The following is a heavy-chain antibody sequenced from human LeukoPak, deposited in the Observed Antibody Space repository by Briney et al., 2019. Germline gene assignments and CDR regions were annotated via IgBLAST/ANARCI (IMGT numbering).Heavy chain of an antibody. CDR3: ARCYGDLTILDY. CDR2: ISAYNGNT. J-gene: IGHJ4*02. CDR1: GYTFTSSG. V-gene: IGHV1-18*01. D-gene: IGHD4-17*01. Sequence: ASVKVSCKASGYTFTSSGISWVRQAPGQGLEWMGWISAYNGNTNYAQKLQGRVTMTTDTSTSTACMELRSLRSDDTAVYYCARCYGDLTILDYWGQGTLVTVSS.